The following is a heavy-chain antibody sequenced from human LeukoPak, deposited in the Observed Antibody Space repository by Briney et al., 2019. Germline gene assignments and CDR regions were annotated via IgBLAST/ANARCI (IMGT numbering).Heavy chain of an antibody. J-gene: IGHJ4*02. CDR3: ARDPSGSYDY. V-gene: IGHV3-33*01. Sequence: TGGSLRLSCAASGFTFSGYGMHWVRQAPGNGLEWVAVIWNDGSNKYYADSVKGRFTISRDNSKNTLYLQMNSLRAEDTAVYYCARDPSGSYDYWGQGTLVTVSS. CDR2: IWNDGSNK. CDR1: GFTFSGYG. D-gene: IGHD1-26*01.